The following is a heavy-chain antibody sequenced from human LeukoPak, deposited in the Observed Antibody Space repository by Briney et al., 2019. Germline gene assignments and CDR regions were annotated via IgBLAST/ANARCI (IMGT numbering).Heavy chain of an antibody. Sequence: GGSLRLSCAASGFTFSNYALTWVRQAPGRGLEWVSSISGVNTYYADSVKGRFSVSRDNYKNTLYLQMSSLRAEDTAVYYCARDPNGNYVGAFDFQRWGQGTLVTVSS. CDR3: ARDPNGNYVGAFDFQR. CDR2: ISGVNT. CDR1: GFTFSNYA. J-gene: IGHJ1*01. V-gene: IGHV3-23*01. D-gene: IGHD4-17*01.